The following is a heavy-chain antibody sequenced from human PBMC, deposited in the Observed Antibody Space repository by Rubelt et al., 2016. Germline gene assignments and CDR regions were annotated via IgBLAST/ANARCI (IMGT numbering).Heavy chain of an antibody. Sequence: GLEWVAAIWYDGSKEYYGDSVKGRFTISRDNYKNTLDLEINSLRAEDTAVYYCAKVKRAYFDFHDAFDIWGQGTKVTVSS. D-gene: IGHD3-3*01. CDR3: AKVKRAYFDFHDAFDI. V-gene: IGHV3-33*06. CDR2: IWYDGSKE. J-gene: IGHJ3*02.